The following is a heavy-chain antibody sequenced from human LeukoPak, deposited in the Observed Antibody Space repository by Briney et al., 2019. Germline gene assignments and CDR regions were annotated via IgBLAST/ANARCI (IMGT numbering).Heavy chain of an antibody. CDR3: ATGPIAAAGTGYFDL. Sequence: GASVKVSCKVSGYTLTELSMQWVRQAAGKGLEWMGGFYPKEGETIYAQKFQGRVTMTEDTSTDTAYMELSSLRSGDTAVYYCATGPIAAAGTGYFDLWGRGTLVTVSS. CDR2: FYPKEGET. V-gene: IGHV1-24*01. D-gene: IGHD6-13*01. J-gene: IGHJ2*01. CDR1: GYTLTELS.